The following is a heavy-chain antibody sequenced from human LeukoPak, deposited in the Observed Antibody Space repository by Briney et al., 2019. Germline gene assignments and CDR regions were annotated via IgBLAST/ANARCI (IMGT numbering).Heavy chain of an antibody. CDR2: INPSGGST. J-gene: IGHJ4*02. D-gene: IGHD6-19*01. CDR3: AREGSSGWTFDY. V-gene: IGHV1-46*01. CDR1: GYTFTSCY. Sequence: ASVKVSCKASGYTFTSCYMHWVRQAPGQGLEWMGIINPSGGSTSYAQKFQGRVTMTRDTSTSTVYMELSSLRSEDTAVYYCAREGSSGWTFDYWGQGTLVTVSS.